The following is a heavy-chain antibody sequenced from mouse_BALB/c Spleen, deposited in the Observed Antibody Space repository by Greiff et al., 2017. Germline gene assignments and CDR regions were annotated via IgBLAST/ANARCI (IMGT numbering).Heavy chain of an antibody. Sequence: VQLQESGAELVRPGTSVKISCKASGYTFTNYWLGWVKQRPGQGLEWIGNIYPSDSYTNYNQKFKDKATLTVDKSSSTAYMQLSSPTSEDSAVYYCTRSGYRYDGDYWGQGTTLTVSS. V-gene: IGHV1S126*01. D-gene: IGHD2-14*01. CDR3: TRSGYRYDGDY. CDR2: IYPSDSYT. J-gene: IGHJ2*01. CDR1: GYTFTNYW.